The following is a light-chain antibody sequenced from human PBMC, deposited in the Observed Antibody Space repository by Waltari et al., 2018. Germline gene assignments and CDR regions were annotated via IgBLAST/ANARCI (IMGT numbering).Light chain of an antibody. J-gene: IGKJ2*01. CDR2: DAS. CDR1: QDISQF. CDR3: HQYDNVPPYT. Sequence: DIQMPESPSYLAASEGDRVAIPCQASQDISQFLNWLQQKPGKAPKLLIYDASNLETGVPSRFSGSGSGTDFTLTISSLQPEDIATYYCHQYDNVPPYTFGQGTKLEIK. V-gene: IGKV1-33*01.